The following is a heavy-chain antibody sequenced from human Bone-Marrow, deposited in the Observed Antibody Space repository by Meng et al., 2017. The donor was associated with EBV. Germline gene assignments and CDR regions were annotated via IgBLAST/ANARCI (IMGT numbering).Heavy chain of an antibody. CDR3: AKGHDYRDY. CDR1: GFTFSRYD. D-gene: IGHD4-11*01. Sequence: EVQLLVAGGGLVHPGGSLRLCCAAYGFTFSRYDMSGVRQAPGKGLEWVSAISGSGGSTYYADSVKGRFTISRDNSKNTLYLQMNSLRAEDTAVYYCAKGHDYRDYWGQGTLVTVSS. CDR2: ISGSGGST. J-gene: IGHJ4*02. V-gene: IGHV3-23*01.